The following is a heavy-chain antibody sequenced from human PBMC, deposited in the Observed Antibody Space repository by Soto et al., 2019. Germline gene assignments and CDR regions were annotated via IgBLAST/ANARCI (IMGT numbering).Heavy chain of an antibody. V-gene: IGHV4-39*07. CDR1: GGSISSSSYY. Sequence: SETLSLTCTVSGGSISSSSYYWGWIRQPPGKGLEGIGSIYYSGSTYYNPSLKSRVTISVDTSKNQFSLKLSSVTAADTDVYCCARGRDSNPFDYWGQGTLVTVSS. CDR2: IYYSGST. CDR3: ARGRDSNPFDY. J-gene: IGHJ4*02. D-gene: IGHD4-4*01.